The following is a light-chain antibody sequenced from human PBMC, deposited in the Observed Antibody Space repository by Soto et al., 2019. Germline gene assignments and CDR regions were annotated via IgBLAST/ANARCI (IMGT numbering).Light chain of an antibody. Sequence: EIVLTQSPLSLPVTPGEPASISCRSSQSLLNSNGYNYLDWYLQKPGQSPQLLIFLASNRASGVPDRFSGSGSGTDFTLKISRVEAEDVGVYYCMQAQQTRTFGQGTKMEI. CDR2: LAS. CDR1: QSLLNSNGYNY. V-gene: IGKV2-28*01. J-gene: IGKJ1*01. CDR3: MQAQQTRT.